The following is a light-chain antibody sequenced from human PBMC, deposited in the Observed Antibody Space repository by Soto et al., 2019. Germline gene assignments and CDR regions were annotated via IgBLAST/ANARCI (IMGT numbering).Light chain of an antibody. V-gene: IGLV1-40*01. CDR2: GDT. Sequence: QSVLTQPTSVSGAPGQRVTISCTGTSSNIGAGYDVHWYQQLPGTAPKLLIYGDTNRPSGVPDRFSGSKSGTSASLAITGLQDEDEADYYCQSYDSALNVYVVFGGGTKVTVL. CDR1: SSNIGAGYD. J-gene: IGLJ2*01. CDR3: QSYDSALNVYVV.